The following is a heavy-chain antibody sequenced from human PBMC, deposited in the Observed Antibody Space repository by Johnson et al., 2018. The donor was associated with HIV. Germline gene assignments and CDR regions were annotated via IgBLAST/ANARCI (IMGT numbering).Heavy chain of an antibody. CDR1: RFSFSSYW. CDR3: ARDVGGWGYRHAFDI. J-gene: IGHJ3*02. CDR2: INSDGSST. V-gene: IGHV3-74*01. D-gene: IGHD5-12*01. Sequence: VQLVESGGGLVQPGGSLRLSCAASRFSFSSYWMHWVRQAPGKGLVWVSRINSDGSSTNYADSVKGRFTISRDNAKNTLYLQMNSLRAEDTALYYCARDVGGWGYRHAFDIWGQGTMVTVSS.